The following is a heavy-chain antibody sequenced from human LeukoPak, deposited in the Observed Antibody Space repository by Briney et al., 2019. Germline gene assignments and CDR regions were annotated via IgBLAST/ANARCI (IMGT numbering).Heavy chain of an antibody. Sequence: ASVKVSCKVSGYTLTELSMHWVRQAPGKGLEWTGGFDPEDGETIYAQKFQGRVTMTEDTSTDTAYMELSSLRSEDTAVYYCATDLIAVAGSGWFDPWGQGTLDTVSS. CDR1: GYTLTELS. CDR3: ATDLIAVAGSGWFDP. J-gene: IGHJ5*02. D-gene: IGHD6-19*01. CDR2: FDPEDGET. V-gene: IGHV1-24*01.